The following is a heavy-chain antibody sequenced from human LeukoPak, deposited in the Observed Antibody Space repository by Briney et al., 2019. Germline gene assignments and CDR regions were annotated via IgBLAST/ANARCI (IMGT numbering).Heavy chain of an antibody. Sequence: SETLSLTCTVSGGSISSGGYYWSWIRQHPGKGLEWIGYIYYSGSTSYNPSLKSRVTISVDTSKNQFSLNLSSVTAADTAVYYCARGRGNYDFYYWGQGTLVTVSS. CDR1: GGSISSGGYY. CDR2: IYYSGST. CDR3: ARGRGNYDFYY. J-gene: IGHJ4*02. D-gene: IGHD4-11*01. V-gene: IGHV4-31*03.